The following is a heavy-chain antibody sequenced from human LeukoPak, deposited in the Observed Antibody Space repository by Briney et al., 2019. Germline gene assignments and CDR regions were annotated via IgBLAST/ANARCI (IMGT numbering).Heavy chain of an antibody. CDR2: TYYRSKWYN. D-gene: IGHD2-15*01. V-gene: IGHV6-1*01. CDR1: GVTVSSDSAA. J-gene: IGHJ4*02. CDR3: SRGVHSYYFDY. Sequence: SQTLSLTCAVSGVTVSSDSAAWSWIRQSPSRGLEWLGRTYYRSKWYNDYAISVKSRITINPDTSKNQFFLQLNSVTREDTAVYYCSRGVHSYYFDYWGQGTLVTVSS.